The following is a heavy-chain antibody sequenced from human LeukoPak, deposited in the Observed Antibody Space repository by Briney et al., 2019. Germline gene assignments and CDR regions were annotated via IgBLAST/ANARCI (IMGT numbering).Heavy chain of an antibody. CDR3: AKDIQLST. CDR2: IGASGEST. V-gene: IGHV3-23*01. J-gene: IGHJ3*01. D-gene: IGHD5-24*01. Sequence: GGSLRLSCAASGFTFSTYSMSWVRQAPGRGLEWVSLIGASGESTYYADSVKGRFTISRDNSKNTLSLQMNSLRVEDTAMYFCAKDIQLSTWGLGTMVTVSS. CDR1: GFTFSTYS.